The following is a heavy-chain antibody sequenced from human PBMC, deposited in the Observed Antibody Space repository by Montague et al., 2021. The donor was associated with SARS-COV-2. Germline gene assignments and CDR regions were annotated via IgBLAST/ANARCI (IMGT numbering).Heavy chain of an antibody. CDR1: GFTVSSNY. J-gene: IGHJ6*02. CDR2: IYSGGST. D-gene: IGHD6-13*01. V-gene: IGHV3-53*01. CDR3: AGGGHSSSWYYYYGMDV. Sequence: SLRLSCAASGFTVSSNYMSWVRQAPGKGLEWVSVIYSGGSTYYADSVKGRSTISRDNSKNTLYLQMNSLRAEDTAVYYCAGGGHSSSWYYYYGMDVWGQGTTVTVSS.